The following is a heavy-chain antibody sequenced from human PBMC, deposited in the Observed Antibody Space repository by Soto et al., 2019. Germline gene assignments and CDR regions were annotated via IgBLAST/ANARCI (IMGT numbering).Heavy chain of an antibody. CDR3: AREGMAPYYYYGMDV. CDR2: ISTYNGDT. V-gene: IGHV1-18*01. J-gene: IGHJ6*02. CDR1: GYTFTRSG. Sequence: QVQLVQSGAEVKKPGASVKVSCKASGYTFTRSGISWVRQAPGQGLEWMGWISTYNGDTNYAQTFQGRVTMTTDTSTSTVHMEVRSLRSDDTAVYYCAREGMAPYYYYGMDVWGQGTPVNVSS.